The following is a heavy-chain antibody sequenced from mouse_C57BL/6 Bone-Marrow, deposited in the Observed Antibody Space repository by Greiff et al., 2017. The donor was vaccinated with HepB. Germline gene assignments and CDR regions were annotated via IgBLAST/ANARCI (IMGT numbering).Heavy chain of an antibody. J-gene: IGHJ1*03. CDR1: GYTFTSYW. CDR3: ASLSYWYFDV. D-gene: IGHD6-1*01. Sequence: VQLQQSGAELVKPGASVKLSCKASGYTFTSYWMHWVKQRPGQGLEWIGMIHPNSGSTNYNEKFKSKATLTVDKSSSTAYMQLSSLTSEDSAVYYCASLSYWYFDVWGTGTTVTVSS. CDR2: IHPNSGST. V-gene: IGHV1-64*01.